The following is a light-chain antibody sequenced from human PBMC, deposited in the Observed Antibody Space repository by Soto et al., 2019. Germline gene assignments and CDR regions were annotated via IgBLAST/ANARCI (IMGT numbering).Light chain of an antibody. Sequence: QSALTQPASVSGSPGQSITISCTGTSNDVGGYNYVSWYQQHPGKAPKLMIYDVSNRPSGVADRFSGSKSGNTASLTISGLQAEDEADYYCSSYRAGGLDVFGTGTKVTVL. J-gene: IGLJ1*01. CDR3: SSYRAGGLDV. V-gene: IGLV2-14*01. CDR1: SNDVGGYNY. CDR2: DVS.